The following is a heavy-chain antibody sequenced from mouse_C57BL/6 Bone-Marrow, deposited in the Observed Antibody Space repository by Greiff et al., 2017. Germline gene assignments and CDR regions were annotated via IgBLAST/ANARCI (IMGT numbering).Heavy chain of an antibody. Sequence: VQLQQSGAELVKPGASVKISCKASGYAFSSYWMNWVKQRPGKGLEWIGQIYPGDGETKYNGKLKGKGPLTADTSSSTAYLQLSSLTSEDSAVYFCAKFDDYSAMDYWGQGTSVTVSS. V-gene: IGHV1-80*01. J-gene: IGHJ4*01. CDR3: AKFDDYSAMDY. CDR1: GYAFSSYW. CDR2: IYPGDGET.